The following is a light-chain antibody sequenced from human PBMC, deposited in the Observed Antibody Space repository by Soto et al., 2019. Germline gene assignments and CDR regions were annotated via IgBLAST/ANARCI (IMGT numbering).Light chain of an antibody. CDR2: EVS. CDR3: CSYATSSTL. CDR1: SSDVGDYNY. Sequence: QSVLTQPASVSGSPGQSITISCTGSSSDVGDYNYVSWYQQHPGKAPKLMIYEVSNRPSGVSNRFSGSKSGNTASLTISGLQAEDEADYYCCSYATSSTLFGGGTKLTVL. V-gene: IGLV2-14*01. J-gene: IGLJ2*01.